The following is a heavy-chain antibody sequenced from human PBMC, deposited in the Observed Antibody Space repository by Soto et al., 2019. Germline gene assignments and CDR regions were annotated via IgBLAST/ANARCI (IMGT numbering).Heavy chain of an antibody. Sequence: SVKVSCKASGGTFSSYAISWVRQAPGQGLEWMGGIIPIFGTANYAQKFQGRVTITADKSTSTAYMELSSLRSEDTAVYYCARVERFGEFNYYYYGMDVWGQGTTVTVSS. CDR3: ARVERFGEFNYYYYGMDV. D-gene: IGHD3-10*01. CDR2: IIPIFGTA. CDR1: GGTFSSYA. V-gene: IGHV1-69*06. J-gene: IGHJ6*02.